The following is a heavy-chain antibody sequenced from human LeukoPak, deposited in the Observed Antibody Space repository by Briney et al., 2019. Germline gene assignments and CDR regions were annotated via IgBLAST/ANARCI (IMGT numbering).Heavy chain of an antibody. V-gene: IGHV4-34*01. J-gene: IGHJ4*02. CDR3: ARGSRSWYRKHDY. D-gene: IGHD6-13*01. CDR2: INHSGST. CDR1: GGSFSGYY. Sequence: SETLSLTCAVYGGSFSGYYWSWIRQPPGKGLEWIGEINHSGSTNYNPSLKSRVTISVDTSKNQFSLKLSSVTAADTAVYYCARGSRSWYRKHDYGGQENLVSVSA.